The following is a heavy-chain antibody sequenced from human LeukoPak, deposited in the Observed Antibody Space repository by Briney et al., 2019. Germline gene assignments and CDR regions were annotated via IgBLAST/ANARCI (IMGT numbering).Heavy chain of an antibody. Sequence: ASVKVSCKASGYTFTGYYIHWVRQAPGQGLEWMGWINPNSGTNYAQKFQGRVTMTGDTSISTAYMELSSLRSEDTAVYYCARDPRGSSDYWGQGTLVTVSS. CDR3: ARDPRGSSDY. CDR2: INPNSGT. J-gene: IGHJ4*02. D-gene: IGHD1-26*01. V-gene: IGHV1-2*02. CDR1: GYTFTGYY.